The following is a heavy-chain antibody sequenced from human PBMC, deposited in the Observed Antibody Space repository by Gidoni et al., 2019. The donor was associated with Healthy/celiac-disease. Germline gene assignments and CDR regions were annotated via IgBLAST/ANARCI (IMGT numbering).Heavy chain of an antibody. CDR1: GGSNSSYY. CDR2: IYYSGST. Sequence: QVQLQESGPGLVKPSAPLSLPCTVPGGSNSSYYWSWIRQPPGKGLEWIGYIYYSGSTNYNPSLKSRVTISVDTSKNQFSLKLSSVTAADTAVYYCARDGAAAGTGAFDIWGQGTMVTVSS. D-gene: IGHD6-13*01. CDR3: ARDGAAAGTGAFDI. V-gene: IGHV4-59*01. J-gene: IGHJ3*02.